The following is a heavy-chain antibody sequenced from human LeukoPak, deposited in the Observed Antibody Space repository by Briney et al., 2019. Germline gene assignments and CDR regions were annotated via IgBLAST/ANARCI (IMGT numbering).Heavy chain of an antibody. J-gene: IGHJ6*03. CDR1: GYTFTSYG. Sequence: GASVKVSCKASGYTFTSYGISWVRQAPGQGLEWMGWISAYNGNTNYAQKLQGRVTMTTDTSTSTAYMELRSLRSDDTAVYYCARDAPQSWGYQLLGSSGYYYYYMDVWGKGTTVTVSS. CDR2: ISAYNGNT. CDR3: ARDAPQSWGYQLLGSSGYYYYYMDV. V-gene: IGHV1-18*01. D-gene: IGHD2-2*01.